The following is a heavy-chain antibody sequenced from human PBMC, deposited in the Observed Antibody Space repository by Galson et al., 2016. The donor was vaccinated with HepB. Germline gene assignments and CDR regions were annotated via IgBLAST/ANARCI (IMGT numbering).Heavy chain of an antibody. CDR3: VKNQYPARRDFDY. D-gene: IGHD1-14*01. V-gene: IGHV3-23*01. CDR1: GFTFRRYA. Sequence: SLRLSCAASGFTFRRYAMVWVRQAPGKGLEWVSTLCRRGDSTSYADSVQGRVTISRDNSKNTRQLLLNSLRAEDTAVYYCVKNQYPARRDFDYWGQGTLVTVSS. CDR2: LCRRGDST. J-gene: IGHJ4*02.